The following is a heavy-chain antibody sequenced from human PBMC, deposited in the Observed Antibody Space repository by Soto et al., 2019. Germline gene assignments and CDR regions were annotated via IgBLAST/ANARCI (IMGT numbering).Heavy chain of an antibody. J-gene: IGHJ5*01. CDR2: ISGSGGST. V-gene: IGHV3-23*01. CDR1: GFTFSSYA. Sequence: GGSLRLSCAASGFTFSSYAMSWVRQAPGKGLEWVSAISGSGGSTYYADSVKGRFTISRDNSKNTLYLQMNSLRAEDTAVCYCAREATKVATAKYKWFDSWGQGTLVTVSS. CDR3: AREATKVATAKYKWFDS. D-gene: IGHD1-20*01.